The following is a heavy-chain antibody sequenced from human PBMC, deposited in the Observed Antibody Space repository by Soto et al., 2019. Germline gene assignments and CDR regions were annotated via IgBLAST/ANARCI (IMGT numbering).Heavy chain of an antibody. CDR2: ISSSSSYI. Sequence: GGSLRLSCAASGFTFSSYSMNWVRQAPGKGLEWVSSISSSSSYIYYADSVKGRLTISRDNAKNSLYLQMNSLRAEDSAVYYCARKDYYDSSGYYPHFDYWGQGT. V-gene: IGHV3-21*01. J-gene: IGHJ4*02. CDR3: ARKDYYDSSGYYPHFDY. D-gene: IGHD3-22*01. CDR1: GFTFSSYS.